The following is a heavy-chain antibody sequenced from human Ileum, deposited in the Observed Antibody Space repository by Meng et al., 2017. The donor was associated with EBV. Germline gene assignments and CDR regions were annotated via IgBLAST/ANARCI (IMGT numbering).Heavy chain of an antibody. J-gene: IGHJ4*02. V-gene: IGHV4-4*02. CDR1: GDSISSDIW. D-gene: IGHD1-7*01. CDR2: VYHRGDT. Sequence: VHLQESGPGLVKPSGTLSLTCTVSGDSISSDIWWRWVRQPPGKGLEWIGEVYHRGDTNYNPSLKSRVDISVDKSKNQFYLSLFSVTAADTAVYYCGRDQGRELINHWGQGTLVTVSS. CDR3: GRDQGRELINH.